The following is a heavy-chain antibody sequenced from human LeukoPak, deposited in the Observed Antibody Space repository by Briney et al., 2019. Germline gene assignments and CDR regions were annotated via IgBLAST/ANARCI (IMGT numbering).Heavy chain of an antibody. CDR3: AKGQWLVDV. CDR1: GYTFTGYY. Sequence: GASVKVSCKASGYTFTGYYMHWVRQAPGQGLEWMGWINPNSGGTNYAQKFQGRVTMTRNTSISTAYMELSSLRAEDTAVYYCAKGQWLVDVRGQGTLVTVSS. D-gene: IGHD6-19*01. J-gene: IGHJ4*02. CDR2: INPNSGGT. V-gene: IGHV1-2*02.